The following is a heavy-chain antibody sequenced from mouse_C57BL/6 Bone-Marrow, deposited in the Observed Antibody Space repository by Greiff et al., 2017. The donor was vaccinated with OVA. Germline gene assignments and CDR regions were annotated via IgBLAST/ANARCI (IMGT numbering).Heavy chain of an antibody. CDR1: GYNFTSYW. J-gene: IGHJ2*01. CDR2: IYPSDSET. CDR3: ARGGTTVFDY. D-gene: IGHD1-1*01. Sequence: QVQLQQPGAELVRPGSSVKLSCKASGYNFTSYWMDWVKQRPGQGLEWIGNIYPSDSETHYNQKFKDKATLTVDKSSSTAYMQLSSLTSEDSAVYYCARGGTTVFDYWGQGTTLTVSS. V-gene: IGHV1-61*01.